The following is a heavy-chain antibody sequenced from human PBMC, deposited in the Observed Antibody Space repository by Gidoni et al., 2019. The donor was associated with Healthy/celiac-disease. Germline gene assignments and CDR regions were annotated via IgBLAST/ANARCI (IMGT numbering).Heavy chain of an antibody. CDR3: ANTEGDGGYRTPFYYYYGMDV. CDR1: GFTASLYA. Sequence: EGQLFESGGGLVQTGGVLCLPGAPPGFTASLYAMCWARQAPGQGLEGVSAIGGSGSRRDTADSVRGRFTISRDNSKNTLYLQMNSLRAEDTAVYYCANTEGDGGYRTPFYYYYGMDVWGQGTTVTVSS. CDR2: IGGSGSRR. D-gene: IGHD3-16*01. V-gene: IGHV3-23*01. J-gene: IGHJ6*02.